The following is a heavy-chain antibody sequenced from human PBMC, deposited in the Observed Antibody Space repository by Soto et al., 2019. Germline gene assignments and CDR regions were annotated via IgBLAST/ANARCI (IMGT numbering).Heavy chain of an antibody. D-gene: IGHD2-2*01. CDR2: IVPSESYV. V-gene: IGHV5-10-1*01. J-gene: IGHJ4*02. CDR3: AGQILQYSNCWLYFDS. CDR1: GYSFTNNW. Sequence: GESLKISCKASGYSFTNNWISWVRQMPGKGLEWMGRIVPSESYVNYSPSFEGHVTMSVDKSISTAYLQWSSLKASDTAIYFCAGQILQYSNCWLYFDSWGQGTVVTVSS.